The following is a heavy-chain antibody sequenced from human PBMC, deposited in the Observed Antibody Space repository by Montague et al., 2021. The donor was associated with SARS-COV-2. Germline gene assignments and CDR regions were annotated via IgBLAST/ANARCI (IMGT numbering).Heavy chain of an antibody. V-gene: IGHV3-48*03. CDR1: GFTFSSYE. CDR3: ATYYYNSDHVRSA. CDR2: IISSGSST. D-gene: IGHD3-10*01. Sequence: SLRLSCAASGFTFSSYEMNWVRQAPGKGLEWISKIISSGSSTYYADSVKGRFTISRDNAKNSLYLQMNSLRAEDTAVYYCATYYYNSDHVRSAWGQGTLVTVSS. J-gene: IGHJ5*02.